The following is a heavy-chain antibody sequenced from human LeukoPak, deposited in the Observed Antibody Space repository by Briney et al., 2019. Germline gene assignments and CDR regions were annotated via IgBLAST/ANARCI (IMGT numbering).Heavy chain of an antibody. J-gene: IGHJ4*02. D-gene: IGHD6-19*01. CDR2: IYYSGST. CDR1: GGSISSYY. CDR3: ARDPHSSGWSNFHY. Sequence: SETLSVTCTVSGGSISSYYWSWIRQPPGKGLEWIGYIYYSGSTNYNPSLKSRVTISVDTSKNQFSLKLSSVTAADTAVYYCARDPHSSGWSNFHYWGQGTLVTVSS. V-gene: IGHV4-59*01.